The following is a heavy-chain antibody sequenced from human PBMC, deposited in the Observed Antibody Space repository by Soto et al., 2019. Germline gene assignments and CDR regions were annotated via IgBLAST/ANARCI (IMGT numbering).Heavy chain of an antibody. CDR2: INPSGGST. CDR1: GYTFTSYY. CDR3: ARDPHLYSSSWYYPGPTTSVCFDP. J-gene: IGHJ5*02. D-gene: IGHD6-13*01. Sequence: ASVKVSCKASGYTFTSYYMHWVRQAPGQGLEWMGIINPSGGSTSYAQKFQGRVTMTRDTSTSTVYMELSSLRSEDTAVYYCARDPHLYSSSWYYPGPTTSVCFDPWGQGTLVTVSS. V-gene: IGHV1-46*01.